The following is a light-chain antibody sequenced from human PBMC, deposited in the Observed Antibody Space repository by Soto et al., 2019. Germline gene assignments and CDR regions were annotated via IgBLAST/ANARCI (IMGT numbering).Light chain of an antibody. CDR2: SNN. J-gene: IGLJ3*02. CDR1: SSNIGSNT. Sequence: QSVLTQPPSASGTPGQRVTISCSGSSSNIGSNTVNWYQHLPGTAPKLRIYSNNQRPSSFPDRVYGSKSGPSASLAISWLESEDESDYYCAAWDDSRNGWVFGGGTQLNVL. V-gene: IGLV1-44*01. CDR3: AAWDDSRNGWV.